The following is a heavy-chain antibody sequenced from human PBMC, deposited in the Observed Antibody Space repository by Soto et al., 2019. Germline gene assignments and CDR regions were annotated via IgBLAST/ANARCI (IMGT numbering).Heavy chain of an antibody. J-gene: IGHJ6*02. D-gene: IGHD2-15*01. CDR2: ISYDGSNK. V-gene: IGHV3-30*18. Sequence: VAVISYDGSNKYYADSVKGRFTISRDNSKNTLYLQMNSLRAEDTAVYYCAKGVGYCSGGSCYSPDYYYGMDVWGQGTTVTVSS. CDR3: AKGVGYCSGGSCYSPDYYYGMDV.